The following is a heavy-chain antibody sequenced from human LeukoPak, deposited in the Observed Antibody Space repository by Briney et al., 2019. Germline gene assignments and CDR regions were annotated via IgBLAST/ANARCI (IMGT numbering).Heavy chain of an antibody. CDR2: IYYSGST. D-gene: IGHD3-10*01. CDR3: ARLLWFGELSTSFDY. Sequence: SETLSLTCTVSGGSIRSSSYYWGWIRRPPGKGVEWIGNIYYSGSTYYNPSFKSRVTISVDTSKNQFSLKMRSVTAADTAVYYCARLLWFGELSTSFDYWGQGTLVTVSS. J-gene: IGHJ4*02. V-gene: IGHV4-39*01. CDR1: GGSIRSSSYY.